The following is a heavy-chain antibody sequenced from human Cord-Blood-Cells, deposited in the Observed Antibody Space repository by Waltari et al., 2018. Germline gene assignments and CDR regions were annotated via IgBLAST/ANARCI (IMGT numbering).Heavy chain of an antibody. Sequence: QVQLQESGPGLVKPSETLSLTCTVSGGSISSYYWSWIRQPPGKGLEWIGYIYYSGSTNYNPSLKSRVTISVDTSKNQFSLKLSSVTAADTAVYYCASYSSSWYFDYWGQGTLVTVSS. CDR2: IYYSGST. CDR3: ASYSSSWYFDY. CDR1: GGSISSYY. D-gene: IGHD6-13*01. J-gene: IGHJ4*02. V-gene: IGHV4-59*01.